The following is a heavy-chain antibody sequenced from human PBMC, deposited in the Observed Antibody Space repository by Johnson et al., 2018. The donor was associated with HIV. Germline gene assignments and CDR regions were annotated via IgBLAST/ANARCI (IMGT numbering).Heavy chain of an antibody. J-gene: IGHJ3*02. Sequence: QVQLVESGGGVVQPGRSLRLSCAASGFTFSSYGMHWVRQAPGKGLEWVAIISYDGSNEYYADSVKGRFTISRDNSKNTLYLQMNSLRPEDTAVYYCVKDLGTGDDAFDIWGQGTMVTVSS. D-gene: IGHD7-27*01. CDR3: VKDLGTGDDAFDI. CDR1: GFTFSSYG. V-gene: IGHV3-30*19. CDR2: ISYDGSNE.